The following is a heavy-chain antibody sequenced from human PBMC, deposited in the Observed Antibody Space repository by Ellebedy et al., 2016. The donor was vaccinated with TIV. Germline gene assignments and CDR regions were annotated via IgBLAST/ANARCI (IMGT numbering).Heavy chain of an antibody. Sequence: MPSETLSLTCTVSGGSISSSSHFWGWIRQPPGKGLEWIGSIYYSGSAYYSPSLQRRVTISEDTSKNHFFLTLSSVTAADTAVYYCARHASGYSGYDNNWFDPWGQGTLVTVSS. CDR1: GGSISSSSHF. CDR3: ARHASGYSGYDNNWFDP. D-gene: IGHD5-12*01. J-gene: IGHJ5*02. V-gene: IGHV4-39*01. CDR2: IYYSGSA.